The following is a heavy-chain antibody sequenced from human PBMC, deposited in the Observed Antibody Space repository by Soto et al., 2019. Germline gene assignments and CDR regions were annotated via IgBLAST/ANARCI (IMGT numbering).Heavy chain of an antibody. D-gene: IGHD3-22*01. Sequence: GGSLRLSCAASGFTFSSYGMHWVRQAPGKGLEWVAVISYDGSNKYYADSVKGRFTISRDNSKNTRYLQMNSLRAEDTAVYYCAKDLNYYDSSGYHLFDYWGQGTLVTVSS. CDR3: AKDLNYYDSSGYHLFDY. J-gene: IGHJ4*02. CDR1: GFTFSSYG. V-gene: IGHV3-30*18. CDR2: ISYDGSNK.